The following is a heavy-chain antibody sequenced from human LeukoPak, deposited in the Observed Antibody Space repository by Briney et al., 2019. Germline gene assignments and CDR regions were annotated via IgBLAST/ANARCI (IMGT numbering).Heavy chain of an antibody. D-gene: IGHD3-3*01. CDR3: ARFLEWLSPPDY. V-gene: IGHV4-39*01. Sequence: KPSETLSLTCTVSGGSISRSSYYWGWIRQPPWKGLEWIGSIYYSGSTNYNPSLKSRVTISVDTSKNQFSLKVSSVTAADTAVYYCARFLEWLSPPDYWGQGTLVTVSS. CDR1: GGSISRSSYY. CDR2: IYYSGST. J-gene: IGHJ4*02.